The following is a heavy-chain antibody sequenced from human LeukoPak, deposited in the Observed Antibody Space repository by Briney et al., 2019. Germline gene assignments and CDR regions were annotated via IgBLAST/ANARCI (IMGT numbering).Heavy chain of an antibody. Sequence: GGSLRLSCAASGFTFSSYWMHWVRQAPGKGLVWVSRINSDGSSTSYADSVKGRFTVSRDNAKNTLYLQMNSLRAGDTAVYYCARATGSYYSLGYWGQGTLVTVSS. CDR3: ARATGSYYSLGY. D-gene: IGHD1-26*01. CDR1: GFTFSSYW. J-gene: IGHJ4*02. V-gene: IGHV3-74*01. CDR2: INSDGSST.